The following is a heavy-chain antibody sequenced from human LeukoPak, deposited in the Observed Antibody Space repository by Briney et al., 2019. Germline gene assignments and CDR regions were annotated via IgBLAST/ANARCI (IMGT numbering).Heavy chain of an antibody. CDR2: INPNSGGT. CDR1: GYTFTGYY. D-gene: IGHD5-12*01. J-gene: IGHJ4*02. Sequence: ASVKVSCKASGYTFTGYYMHWVRQAPGQGLEWMGWINPNSGGTNYAQKFQGRVTMTRDTSISTAYMELSRLRSDDTAVYYCARGPRTSSGYDYLVYWGQGTLVTVSS. V-gene: IGHV1-2*02. CDR3: ARGPRTSSGYDYLVY.